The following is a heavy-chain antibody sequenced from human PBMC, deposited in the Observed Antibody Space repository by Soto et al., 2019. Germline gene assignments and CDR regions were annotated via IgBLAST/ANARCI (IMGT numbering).Heavy chain of an antibody. CDR3: ARSEEDSDYYYYGMDV. V-gene: IGHV6-1*01. CDR2: TYYRSRWYS. Sequence: SQTLSLTCAISGDSVSGNSAAWNWIRQSPSRGLEWLGRTYYRSRWYSDYAVSVRSRIDINADTSKNQVSLQLNSVTPEDTAVNYCARSEEDSDYYYYGMDVWGQGTTVTVSS. D-gene: IGHD2-15*01. J-gene: IGHJ6*02. CDR1: GDSVSGNSAA.